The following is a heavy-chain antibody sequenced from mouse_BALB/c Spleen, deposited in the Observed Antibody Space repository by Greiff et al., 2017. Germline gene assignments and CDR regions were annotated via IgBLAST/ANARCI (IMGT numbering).Heavy chain of an antibody. V-gene: IGHV2-9*02. J-gene: IGHJ2*01. Sequence: VQLVESGPGLVAPSQSLSITCTVSGFSLTSYGVHWVRQPPGKGLEWLGVIWAGGSTNYNSALMSRLSISKDNSKSQVFLKMNSLQTDDTTMYYCARGDYYGSRDYFDYWGQGTTLTVSS. CDR2: IWAGGST. CDR3: ARGDYYGSRDYFDY. D-gene: IGHD1-1*01. CDR1: GFSLTSYG.